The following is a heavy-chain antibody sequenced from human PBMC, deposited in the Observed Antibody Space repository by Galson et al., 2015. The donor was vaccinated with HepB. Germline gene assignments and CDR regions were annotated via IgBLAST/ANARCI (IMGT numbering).Heavy chain of an antibody. J-gene: IGHJ3*01. D-gene: IGHD2/OR15-2a*01. CDR2: INPNSGGT. CDR3: ARAVPPRGTTSL. Sequence: SVKVSCKASGYTFTGYYMHWVRQAPGQGLEWMGRINPNSGGTNYAQKFQGRVTMTRDTSISTAYMELSRLRSDDTAVYYCARAVPPRGTTSLWGQGTMVTVSS. CDR1: GYTFTGYY. V-gene: IGHV1-2*06.